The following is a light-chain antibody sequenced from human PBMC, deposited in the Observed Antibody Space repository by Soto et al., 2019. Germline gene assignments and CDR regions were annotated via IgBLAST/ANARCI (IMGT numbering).Light chain of an antibody. J-gene: IGKJ3*01. CDR3: QQYGSSPFT. CDR1: QSVSSSY. V-gene: IGKV3-20*01. Sequence: EIVLTQSPGTLSLSPGERATLSCRASQSVSSSYLAWYQQKPGQAPRLLIYAASSRATAIPDRFSGSGSGTDFTLTISRLEPEDFAVDYCQQYGSSPFTFGPGTKVDIK. CDR2: AAS.